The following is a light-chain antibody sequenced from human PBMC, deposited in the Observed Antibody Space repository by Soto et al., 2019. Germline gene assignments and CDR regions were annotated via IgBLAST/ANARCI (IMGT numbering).Light chain of an antibody. CDR2: GAS. V-gene: IGKV3-15*01. J-gene: IGKJ2*01. CDR3: LQYNNWPAYT. Sequence: EIVITQSPATLSVSPGERATLSCRASQSVSTNLAWYPHRPGQAPRLLIYGASTMATGIPARFSGSGSGTQFTLTISSLQSEDFAVYYCLQYNNWPAYTFGQGTKLEIK. CDR1: QSVSTN.